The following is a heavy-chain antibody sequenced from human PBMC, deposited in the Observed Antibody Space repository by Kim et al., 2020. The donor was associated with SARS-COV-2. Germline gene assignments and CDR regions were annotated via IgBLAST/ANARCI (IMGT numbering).Heavy chain of an antibody. Sequence: SETLSLTCAVYGGSFSGYYWSWIRQPPGKGLEWIGEINHSGSTNYNPSLKSRVTISVDTSKNQFSLKLSSVTAADTAVYYCARGYYYYGMDVWGQGTTVTVSS. CDR1: GGSFSGYY. CDR2: INHSGST. V-gene: IGHV4-34*01. CDR3: ARGYYYYGMDV. J-gene: IGHJ6*02.